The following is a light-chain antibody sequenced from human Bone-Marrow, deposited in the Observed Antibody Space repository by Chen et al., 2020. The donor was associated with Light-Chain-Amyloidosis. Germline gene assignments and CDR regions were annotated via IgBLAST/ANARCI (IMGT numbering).Light chain of an antibody. Sequence: QSVLTQPPPVSAAPGQKVTISCSGSSSNIGNNYVSWYQQFPGTAPKLLIYDNNKRPSGIPDRFSGSKSGTSATLGITGLQTGDEADYFCATWDGSLSAVIFGGGSKLTVL. V-gene: IGLV1-51*01. J-gene: IGLJ2*01. CDR2: DNN. CDR1: SSNIGNNY. CDR3: ATWDGSLSAVI.